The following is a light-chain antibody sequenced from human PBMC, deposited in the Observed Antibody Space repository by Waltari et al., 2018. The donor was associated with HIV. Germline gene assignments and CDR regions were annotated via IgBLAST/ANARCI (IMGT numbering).Light chain of an antibody. Sequence: DIQMTQSPSSLSASVGDRVTITCRASQGINFYVAWYQQKPGKVPKLLIYDASLLHSGVPSRFSGSGSGTDFTLTISSLQPEDVATYYCQKYDNAEFTFGPGTKVDIK. CDR3: QKYDNAEFT. CDR1: QGINFY. CDR2: DAS. J-gene: IGKJ3*01. V-gene: IGKV1-27*01.